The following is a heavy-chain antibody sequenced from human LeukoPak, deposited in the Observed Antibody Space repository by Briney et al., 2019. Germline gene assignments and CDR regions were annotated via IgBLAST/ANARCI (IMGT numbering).Heavy chain of an antibody. V-gene: IGHV1-69*05. Sequence: ASVKVSCKASGGTFSSYAISWVRQAPGQGLEWMGRIIPIFGTANYAQKFQGRVTITTDESTSTAYMELSSLRSEDTAVYYCAREDYYDSSGYFDYWGQGTLVTVSS. CDR2: IIPIFGTA. D-gene: IGHD3-22*01. J-gene: IGHJ4*02. CDR3: AREDYYDSSGYFDY. CDR1: GGTFSSYA.